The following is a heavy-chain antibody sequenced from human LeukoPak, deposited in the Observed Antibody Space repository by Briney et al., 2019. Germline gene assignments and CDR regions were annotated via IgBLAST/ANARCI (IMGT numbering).Heavy chain of an antibody. CDR1: GFTFSNAW. V-gene: IGHV3-15*01. Sequence: PGGSLRLSCAASGFTFSNAWMSWVRQAPGKGLEWVGRIKSKTDGGTTDYAAPVKGGFTISRDDSKNTLYLQMNSLKTEDTAVYYCTTPGLLATNAFDIWGQGTMVTVSS. D-gene: IGHD5-12*01. CDR3: TTPGLLATNAFDI. CDR2: IKSKTDGGTT. J-gene: IGHJ3*02.